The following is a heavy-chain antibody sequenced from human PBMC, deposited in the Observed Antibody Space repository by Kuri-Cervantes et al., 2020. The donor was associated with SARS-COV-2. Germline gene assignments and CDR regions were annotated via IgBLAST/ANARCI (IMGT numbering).Heavy chain of an antibody. V-gene: IGHV3-64*02. D-gene: IGHD1-1*01. CDR2: ISGDGRIT. J-gene: IGHJ4*02. CDR1: GFTFASYA. CDR3: ASFLLDRFDY. Sequence: GESLKISCAASGFTFASYAMHWVRQAPGKGLEYVSVISGDGRITFYADSVKGRFTVSRDNSKNTLYLQMNSLRAEDTAVYYCASFLLDRFDYWGQGTLVTVSS.